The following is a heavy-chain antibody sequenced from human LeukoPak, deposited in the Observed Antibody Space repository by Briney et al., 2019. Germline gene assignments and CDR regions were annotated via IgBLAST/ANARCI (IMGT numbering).Heavy chain of an antibody. CDR1: GGSISSYY. Sequence: SEALSLTCTVSGGSISSYYWSWIRQPPGKGLEWIGYIYYSGSTNYNPSLKSRVTISVDTSKSQFSPKLSSVTAADTAVYYCARHEIAEYYFDYWGQGTLVTVSS. CDR2: IYYSGST. V-gene: IGHV4-59*08. CDR3: ARHEIAEYYFDY. J-gene: IGHJ4*02. D-gene: IGHD6-13*01.